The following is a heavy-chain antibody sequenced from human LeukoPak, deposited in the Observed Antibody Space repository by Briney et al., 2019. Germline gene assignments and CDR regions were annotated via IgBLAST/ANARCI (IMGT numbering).Heavy chain of an antibody. J-gene: IGHJ6*03. CDR3: ARGSAPYSSSSIYYYYYMDV. V-gene: IGHV3-48*01. D-gene: IGHD6-6*01. Sequence: GSLRLSCAASGFTFSSYSMNWVRQAPGKGLEWVSYISSSSSTIYYADSVKGRFTISRDNAKNSLYLQMNSLRAEDTAVYYCARGSAPYSSSSIYYYYYMDVWGKGTTVTVSS. CDR2: ISSSSSTI. CDR1: GFTFSSYS.